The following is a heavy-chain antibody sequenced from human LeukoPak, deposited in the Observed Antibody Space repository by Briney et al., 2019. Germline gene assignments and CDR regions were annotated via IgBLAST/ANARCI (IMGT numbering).Heavy chain of an antibody. CDR2: IYYSGST. Sequence: SETLSLTCAVYGGSFSGYYWSWIRQPPGKGLEWIGYIYYSGSTNYNPSLKSRVTISVDTSKNQFSLKLSSVTAADTAVYYCAREPSRGSGWVYWGQGTLVTVSS. D-gene: IGHD6-19*01. CDR3: AREPSRGSGWVY. CDR1: GGSFSGYY. J-gene: IGHJ4*02. V-gene: IGHV4-59*01.